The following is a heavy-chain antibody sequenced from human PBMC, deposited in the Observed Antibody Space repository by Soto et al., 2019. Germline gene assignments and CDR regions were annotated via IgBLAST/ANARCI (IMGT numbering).Heavy chain of an antibody. D-gene: IGHD6-19*01. CDR1: GGSISSYY. V-gene: IGHV4-59*01. CDR3: ARELIAVADQGEYFDY. J-gene: IGHJ4*02. CDR2: IYYSGST. Sequence: SETLSLTCTVSGGSISSYYWSWIRQPPGKGLEWIGYIYYSGSTNYNPSLKSRVTISVDTSKNQFSLKLSSVTAADTAVYYCARELIAVADQGEYFDYWGQGTLVNVS.